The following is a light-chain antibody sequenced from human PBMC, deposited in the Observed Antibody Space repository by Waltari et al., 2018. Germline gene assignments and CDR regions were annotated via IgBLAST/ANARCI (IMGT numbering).Light chain of an antibody. Sequence: QSVLTQPPSASGTPGQRVNIACSGGSSNIESNTVNWYQQLPGTAPKLLIYRNNQRPSGVPDRFSGSKSGTSASLGISGLQSEDEADYYCAAWDDRLNGPVFGGGTKLTVL. CDR1: SSNIESNT. CDR2: RNN. CDR3: AAWDDRLNGPV. J-gene: IGLJ3*02. V-gene: IGLV1-44*01.